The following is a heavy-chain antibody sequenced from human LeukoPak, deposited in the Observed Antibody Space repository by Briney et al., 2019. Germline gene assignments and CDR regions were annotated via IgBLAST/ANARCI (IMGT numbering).Heavy chain of an antibody. D-gene: IGHD1-26*01. CDR1: GFTFDDYA. J-gene: IGHJ4*02. Sequence: GGSLRLSCAASGFTFDDYAMHWVRHAPGKGLEWVSGISWNSGSIGYADSVKGRFTISRDNAKNSLYLQMNSLRAEDTALYYCAKEGLGGGGYFDYWGQGTLVTVSS. V-gene: IGHV3-9*01. CDR2: ISWNSGSI. CDR3: AKEGLGGGGYFDY.